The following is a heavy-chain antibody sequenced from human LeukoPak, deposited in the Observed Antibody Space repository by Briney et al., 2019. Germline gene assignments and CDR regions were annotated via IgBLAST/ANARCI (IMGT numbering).Heavy chain of an antibody. J-gene: IGHJ6*03. CDR2: ISGSGGST. CDR3: AKGGPYYYDSSGYYIYYYYYYMDV. D-gene: IGHD3-22*01. Sequence: GGSLRLSCTASGFTFGDYAMSWVRQAPGKGLEWVSAISGSGGSTYYADSVKGRFTISRDNSKNTLYLQMNSLRAEDTAVYYCAKGGPYYYDSSGYYIYYYYYYMDVWGKGTTVTVSS. CDR1: GFTFGDYA. V-gene: IGHV3-23*01.